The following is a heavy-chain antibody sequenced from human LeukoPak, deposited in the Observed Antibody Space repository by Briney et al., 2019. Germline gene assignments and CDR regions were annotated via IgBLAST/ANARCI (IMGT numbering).Heavy chain of an antibody. V-gene: IGHV4-59*01. CDR1: GGSISSYY. D-gene: IGHD2-2*01. CDR2: IYYSGST. CDR3: ARDVVPKYCSSTSCYRGGFDY. Sequence: SETLSLTCTVSGGSISSYYWSWIRQPPGKGLEWSGYIYYSGSTNYNPSLTSRVTISVDTSKNQFSLKLSSVTAADTAVYYCARDVVPKYCSSTSCYRGGFDYWGQGTLVTVSS. J-gene: IGHJ4*02.